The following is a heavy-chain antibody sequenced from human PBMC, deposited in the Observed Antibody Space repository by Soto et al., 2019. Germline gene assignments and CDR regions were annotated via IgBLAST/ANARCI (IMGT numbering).Heavy chain of an antibody. V-gene: IGHV4-59*01. Sequence: SETLSLTCTVSGGSISGYYWSWIRQPPGKGLEWIGYIYYSGSTNYNPSLKSRVTISVDTSKNQFSLKLSSVTAADTAVYYCARGKDYGDYVVEFDYWGQGTLVTVSS. CDR3: ARGKDYGDYVVEFDY. J-gene: IGHJ4*02. D-gene: IGHD4-17*01. CDR2: IYYSGST. CDR1: GGSISGYY.